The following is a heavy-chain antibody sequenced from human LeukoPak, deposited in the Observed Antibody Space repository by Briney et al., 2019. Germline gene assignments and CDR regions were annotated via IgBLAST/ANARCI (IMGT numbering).Heavy chain of an antibody. J-gene: IGHJ2*01. CDR3: AGSSKSYYSYGKKYWYFDL. Sequence: SETLSLTCTVSGGSISSYYWSWIRQPPGKGLEWIGYIYYSGSTNYNPSLKSRVTISVDTSKNQFSLKLSSVTAADTAVYYCAGSSKSYYSYGKKYWYFDLWGRGTLVTVSS. V-gene: IGHV4-59*01. CDR1: GGSISSYY. D-gene: IGHD5-18*01. CDR2: IYYSGST.